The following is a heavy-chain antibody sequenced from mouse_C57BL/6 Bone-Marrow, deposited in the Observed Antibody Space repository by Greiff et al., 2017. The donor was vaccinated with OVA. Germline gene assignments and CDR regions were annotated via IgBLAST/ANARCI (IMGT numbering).Heavy chain of an antibody. CDR1: GYAFSSSW. CDR2: IYPGDGDT. J-gene: IGHJ3*01. D-gene: IGHD2-4*01. V-gene: IGHV1-82*01. Sequence: QVQLQQSGPELVKPGASVKISCKASGYAFSSSWMNWVKQRPGKGLEWIGRIYPGDGDTNYNGKFKGKATLTADKSSSTAYMQLSSLTSEDSAVYLCARGDDYVPFAYWSQGTLVTVSA. CDR3: ARGDDYVPFAY.